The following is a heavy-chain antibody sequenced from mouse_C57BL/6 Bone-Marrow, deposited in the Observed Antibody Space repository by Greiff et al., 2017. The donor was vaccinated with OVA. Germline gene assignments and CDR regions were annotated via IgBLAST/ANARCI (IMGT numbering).Heavy chain of an antibody. CDR1: GFTFSSYG. CDR2: ISSGGSYT. J-gene: IGHJ4*01. Sequence: EVQLVESGGDLVKPGGSLKLSCAASGFTFSSYGMSWVRQTPDKRLEWVATISSGGSYTYYPDSVKGRFTISRDNAKNTLYLQMSSLKSEDTAMYYGARPLLRGYAMDYWGQGTSVTVSS. V-gene: IGHV5-6*01. D-gene: IGHD1-1*01. CDR3: ARPLLRGYAMDY.